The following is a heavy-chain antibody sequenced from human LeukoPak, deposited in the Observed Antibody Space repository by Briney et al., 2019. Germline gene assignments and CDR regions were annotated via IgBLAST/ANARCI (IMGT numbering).Heavy chain of an antibody. J-gene: IGHJ5*02. CDR3: ARAAGFKYDGEKWFDP. V-gene: IGHV1-69*05. CDR1: GATFSNYA. CDR2: IIPFFGTP. D-gene: IGHD2-21*01. Sequence: SLEVSCKASGATFSNYAINWVRQAPGQGLEWMGAIIPFFGTPNYEQKFHGRLPISTDEATSTAYIELSSLKSEDAAIYFCARAAGFKYDGEKWFDPWGQGTLVTVSS.